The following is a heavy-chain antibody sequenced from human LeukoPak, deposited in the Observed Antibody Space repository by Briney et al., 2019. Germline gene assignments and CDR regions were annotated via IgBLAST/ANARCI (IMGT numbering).Heavy chain of an antibody. J-gene: IGHJ4*02. CDR2: IKQDGSEK. CDR3: ARDFWSGPFDY. CDR1: GFTFNTYW. V-gene: IGHV3-7*01. Sequence: GGSLRLSXAASGFTFNTYWMIWVRQAPGKGLEWVANIKQDGSEKYYVDSVKGRFTISRDNAKNSLYLQMNSLRAEDTAVYYCARDFWSGPFDYWGQGTLVTVSS. D-gene: IGHD3-3*01.